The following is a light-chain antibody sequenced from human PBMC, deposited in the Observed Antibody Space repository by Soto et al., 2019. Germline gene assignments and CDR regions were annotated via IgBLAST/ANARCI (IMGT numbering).Light chain of an antibody. CDR1: QSVSSSY. J-gene: IGKJ3*01. Sequence: EIVLTQSPGTLSLSPGERATLSCRASQSVSSSYLAWYQQKPGQAPRLLIYGASSRATGIPDRFSGSGSRTGFTLAISSGVPEDFGADYGQPDGSSRLTFVPVTKVDIK. CDR2: GAS. V-gene: IGKV3-20*01. CDR3: QPDGSSRLT.